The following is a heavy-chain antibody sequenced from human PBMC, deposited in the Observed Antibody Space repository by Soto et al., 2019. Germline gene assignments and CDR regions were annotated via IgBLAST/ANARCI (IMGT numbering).Heavy chain of an antibody. J-gene: IGHJ5*01. V-gene: IGHV6-1*01. CDR1: WDSVSTNSAT. Sequence: PSQTLSLTCAISWDSVSTNSATWDWIRHSPSRGLEWLGRTYYRSKWYNDYAVSVKGRITINPDTSNNQLSLQLNSVTPDDTAVYYCARLIGNSWLDSWGQGTLVTVSS. CDR2: TYYRSKWYN. D-gene: IGHD2-8*01. CDR3: ARLIGNSWLDS.